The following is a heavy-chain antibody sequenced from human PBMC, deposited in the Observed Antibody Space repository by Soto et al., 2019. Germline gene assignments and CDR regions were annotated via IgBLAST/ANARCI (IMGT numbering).Heavy chain of an antibody. CDR2: ISDSGGST. V-gene: IGHV3-23*01. CDR3: AKGAWLDS. CDR1: GFTFSNYA. J-gene: IGHJ4*02. Sequence: GGSLRLSCAASGFTFSNYAMSWVRQAPGKGLEWVSGISDSGGSTYYADSVKGRFTISRDNSKNTLYLQMISLRAEDTALYYCAKGAWLDSWGQGSLVTVSS.